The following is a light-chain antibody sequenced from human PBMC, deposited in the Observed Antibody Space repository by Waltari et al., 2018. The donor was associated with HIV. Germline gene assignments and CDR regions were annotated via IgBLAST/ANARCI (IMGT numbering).Light chain of an antibody. CDR1: QNVGAF. CDR3: HQYASFSGT. Sequence: DIRLPQSPSTLSASAGDRGAITCRAGQNVGAFLAWYQQKPGKPPKPLIFQACILEGGVPSRFSGSVSGSDFTLTINGLQSDDFATYYCHQYASFSGTFGQGTKVELK. V-gene: IGKV1-5*03. J-gene: IGKJ1*01. CDR2: QAC.